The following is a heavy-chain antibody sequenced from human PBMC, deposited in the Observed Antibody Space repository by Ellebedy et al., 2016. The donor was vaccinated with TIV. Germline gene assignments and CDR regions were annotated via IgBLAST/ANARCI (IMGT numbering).Heavy chain of an antibody. CDR1: GFTFSAYT. CDR2: ISASGGTA. V-gene: IGHV3-23*01. J-gene: IGHJ3*01. Sequence: GESLKISCAASGFTFSAYTIHWVRQAPGQGLEWVSSISASGGTAYYADSVKGRFTRSRENSRNTLYLQVNGLRADDTALYYCPLSWGPGAFDFWGQGTMVTVSS. CDR3: PLSWGPGAFDF. D-gene: IGHD3-16*01.